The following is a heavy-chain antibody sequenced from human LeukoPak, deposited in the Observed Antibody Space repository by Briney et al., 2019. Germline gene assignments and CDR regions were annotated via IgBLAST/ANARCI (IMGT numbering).Heavy chain of an antibody. CDR1: GFTFSSYA. V-gene: IGHV3-23*01. D-gene: IGHD1-26*01. Sequence: TGGSLRLSCADSGFTFSSYAMSWVRQAPGKGLEWVSLISDSGVNKHYADSVKGRFTISRDNSKDTVSLQMNSLRAEDTAVYYCAKDVRVGGGGMDVWGQGTPVTVSS. CDR2: ISDSGVNK. J-gene: IGHJ6*02. CDR3: AKDVRVGGGGMDV.